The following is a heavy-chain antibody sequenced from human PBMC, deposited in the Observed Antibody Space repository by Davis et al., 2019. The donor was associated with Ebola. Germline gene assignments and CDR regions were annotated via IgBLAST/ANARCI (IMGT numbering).Heavy chain of an antibody. Sequence: ASVKVSCKASGYTFTGYDINWVRQATGQGLEWMGWMNPNSGNTGYAQKFQGRVTITADKSTSTAYMELSSLRSEDTAVYYCARDSGYSDYWGQGTLVTVSS. V-gene: IGHV1-8*01. CDR1: GYTFTGYD. CDR2: MNPNSGNT. D-gene: IGHD3-10*01. J-gene: IGHJ4*02. CDR3: ARDSGYSDY.